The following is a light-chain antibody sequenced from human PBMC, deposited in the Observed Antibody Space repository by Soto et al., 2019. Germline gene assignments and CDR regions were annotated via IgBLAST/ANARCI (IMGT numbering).Light chain of an antibody. CDR3: QQYNNWPPWT. J-gene: IGKJ1*01. V-gene: IGKV3-15*01. Sequence: EIVMTQSPATLSVSPGERATLSCRASQFINSKLAWYQQKPGQAPRLLMYGASTRATGVPARFSGSGSGTEFTLTINSLQTEDFAVYYCQQYNNWPPWTYGQGTKLEIK. CDR1: QFINSK. CDR2: GAS.